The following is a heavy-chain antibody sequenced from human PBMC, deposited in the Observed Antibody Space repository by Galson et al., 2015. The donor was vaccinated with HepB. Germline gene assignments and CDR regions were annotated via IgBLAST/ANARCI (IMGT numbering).Heavy chain of an antibody. D-gene: IGHD2-21*02. CDR1: GYTFTSYD. V-gene: IGHV1-8*01. CDR3: ARGRVPYAYCGGDCLYWYFDL. CDR2: MNPNSGNT. Sequence: SVKVSCKASGYTFTSYDINWVRQATGQGLEWMGWMNPNSGNTGYAQKFQGRVTMTRNTSISTAYMELSSLRSEDTAVYYCARGRVPYAYCGGDCLYWYFDLWGRGTLVTVSS. J-gene: IGHJ2*01.